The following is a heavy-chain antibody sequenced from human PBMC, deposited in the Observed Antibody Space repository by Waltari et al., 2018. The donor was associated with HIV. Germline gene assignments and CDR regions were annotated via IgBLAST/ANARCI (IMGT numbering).Heavy chain of an antibody. D-gene: IGHD5-18*01. CDR2: IRSKTYGGTT. V-gene: IGHV3-49*03. J-gene: IGHJ4*02. CDR1: GFTFDDHA. Sequence: VQLVESGGGLVQSGRSLRLSCTASGFTFDDHAMSWFRQVPGKGLEWVGFIRSKTYGGTTEYAASVKGRFTISREDSKSIAYLEMNSLKSDDAAVYYCSRLVVGYNYGYYFDSWGQGTLVTVSS. CDR3: SRLVVGYNYGYYFDS.